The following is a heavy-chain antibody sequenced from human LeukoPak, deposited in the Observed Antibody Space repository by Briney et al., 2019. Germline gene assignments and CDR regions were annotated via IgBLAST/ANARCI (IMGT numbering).Heavy chain of an antibody. D-gene: IGHD1-7*01. Sequence: GGSLRLSCAASGFTFSSYSMNWVRQAPGKGLEWVSSISSSSYIYYADSVKGRFTISRDNAKNSLYLQMNSLRAEDTAVYYCARVWNYENDGMDVWGQGTTVTVSS. CDR1: GFTFSSYS. J-gene: IGHJ6*02. CDR3: ARVWNYENDGMDV. CDR2: ISSSSYI. V-gene: IGHV3-21*01.